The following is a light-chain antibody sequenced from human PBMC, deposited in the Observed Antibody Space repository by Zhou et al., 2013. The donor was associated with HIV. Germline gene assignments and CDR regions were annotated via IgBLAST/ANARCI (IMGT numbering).Light chain of an antibody. CDR2: DVS. V-gene: IGLV2-14*03. CDR1: SSDVGGYNY. Sequence: QSALTQPPSASGSPGQSVTISCTGTSSDVGGYNYVSWYQLHPGKAPKLMIYDVSKRPSGVSNRFSGSKSGNTASLTISGLQAEDEADYYCSSYTSISTLVFGGGTKLTV. J-gene: IGLJ3*02. CDR3: SSYTSISTLV.